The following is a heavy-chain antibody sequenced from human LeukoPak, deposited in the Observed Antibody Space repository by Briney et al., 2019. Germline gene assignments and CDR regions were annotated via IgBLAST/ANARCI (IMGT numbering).Heavy chain of an antibody. CDR2: IYYSGST. Sequence: SQTLSLTCTVSGGSISSGGYYWSWIRQPPGKGLEWIGYIYYSGSTNYNPSLKSRVTISVDTSKNQFSLKLSSVTAADTAVYYCASGFQLLSQGAFDIWGQGTMVTVSS. V-gene: IGHV4-61*08. CDR1: GGSISSGGYY. CDR3: ASGFQLLSQGAFDI. J-gene: IGHJ3*02. D-gene: IGHD2-2*01.